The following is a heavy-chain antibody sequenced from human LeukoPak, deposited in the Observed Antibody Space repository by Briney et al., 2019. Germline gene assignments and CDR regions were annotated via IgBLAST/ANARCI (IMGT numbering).Heavy chain of an antibody. CDR1: SFTFTNYI. CDR3: VREESGGYFDY. V-gene: IGHV1-46*01. D-gene: IGHD2-8*02. Sequence: ASVKIACKSFSFTFTNYILHWVRQAPGQGLEWVERIAPSVDTTIYAQKFRGRVTMNRDTSTSTVYMELSSLRSDDTAIYYCVREESGGYFDYWGQGTLVTVSS. J-gene: IGHJ4*02. CDR2: IAPSVDTT.